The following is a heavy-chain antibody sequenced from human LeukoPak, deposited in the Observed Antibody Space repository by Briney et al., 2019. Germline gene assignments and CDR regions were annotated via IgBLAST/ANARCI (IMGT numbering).Heavy chain of an antibody. J-gene: IGHJ4*02. CDR3: ARGRGVATISPFFDY. D-gene: IGHD5-12*01. CDR2: ISGSGGST. Sequence: GGSLRLSCAASGFTFSSYAMSWVRQAPGKGLEWVSAISGSGGSTYYADSVKGRFTISRDNAKNSLYLQMNSLRAEDTAVYYCARGRGVATISPFFDYWGQGTLATVSS. V-gene: IGHV3-23*01. CDR1: GFTFSSYA.